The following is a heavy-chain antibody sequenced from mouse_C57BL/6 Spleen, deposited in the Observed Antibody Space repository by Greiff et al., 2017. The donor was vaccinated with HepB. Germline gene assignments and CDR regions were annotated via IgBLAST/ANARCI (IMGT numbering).Heavy chain of an antibody. D-gene: IGHD1-1*01. CDR1: GFTFSSYA. V-gene: IGHV5-4*01. J-gene: IGHJ1*03. CDR2: ISDGGSYT. CDR3: ARDTTVVAKEYFDV. Sequence: EVKLMESGGGLVKPGGSLKLSCAASGFTFSSYAMSWVRQTPEKRLEWVATISDGGSYTYYPDNVKGRFTISRDNAKNNLYLQMSHLKSEDTAMYYCARDTTVVAKEYFDVWGTGTTVTVSS.